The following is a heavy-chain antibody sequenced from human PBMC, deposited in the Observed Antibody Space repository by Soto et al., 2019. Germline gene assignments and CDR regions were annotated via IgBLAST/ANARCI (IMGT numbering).Heavy chain of an antibody. V-gene: IGHV3-64D*06. CDR2: ISDDGGTT. J-gene: IGHJ4*02. D-gene: IGHD3-22*01. CDR1: GFSFGTYA. Sequence: RRLSCSASGFSFGTYAIHCVRQAPGKGLEYVSAISDDGGTTYYADSVKGRFTISRDNSKKSLYLQMSSLRAEDTAVYYCVKPPAYYIHISTYYAXWGQGSSVTVSX. CDR3: VKPPAYYIHISTYYAX.